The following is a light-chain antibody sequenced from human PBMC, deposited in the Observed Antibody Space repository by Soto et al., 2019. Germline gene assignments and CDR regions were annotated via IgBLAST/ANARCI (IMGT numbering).Light chain of an antibody. Sequence: ESVWTQSPATLSLSPGERATLSCRASQSVSSSYLAWYQQKPGQAPRLLIYGASSRATGIPDRFSGSGSGTDFTLTISSLQPDDFATYYRQQYNTYSTFGQGTRLEIK. CDR3: QQYNTYST. CDR1: QSVSSSY. J-gene: IGKJ5*01. V-gene: IGKV3-20*01. CDR2: GAS.